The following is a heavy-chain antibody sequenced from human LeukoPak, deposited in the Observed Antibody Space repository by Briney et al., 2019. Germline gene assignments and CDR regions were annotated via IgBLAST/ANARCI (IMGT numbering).Heavy chain of an antibody. D-gene: IGHD5-18*01. CDR1: GYTFTNYG. J-gene: IGHJ4*02. CDR2: ISAYNGNT. CDR3: ARGDTDSSGHGSFDY. V-gene: IGHV1-18*01. Sequence: ASVKVSCKASGYTFTNYGITWVRQAPGQGLEWMGWISAYNGNTNYAQKLQDRVTMTTDTSTSTAYMELRSLRSDDTAVYYCARGDTDSSGHGSFDYWGQGTLVTVSS.